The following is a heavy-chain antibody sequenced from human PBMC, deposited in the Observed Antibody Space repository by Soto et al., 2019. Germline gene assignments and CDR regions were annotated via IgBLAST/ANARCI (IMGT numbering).Heavy chain of an antibody. V-gene: IGHV3-21*01. D-gene: IGHD4-4*01. J-gene: IGHJ4*02. CDR2: ISSSRSYI. CDR1: GFTFSSYN. Sequence: PGGSLRLSCAASGFTFSSYNMNWVRQAPGKGLEWVSSISSSRSYIYYAESLKGRFTISRDNAKNSLYLQMNGLRAEDTAVYYCARDDYSNYDYWGQGTLVTVSS. CDR3: ARDDYSNYDY.